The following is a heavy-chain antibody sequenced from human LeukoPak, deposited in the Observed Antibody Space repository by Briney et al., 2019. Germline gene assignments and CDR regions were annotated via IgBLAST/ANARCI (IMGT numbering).Heavy chain of an antibody. CDR3: AKDQYSYGSLYYFDY. Sequence: PGGSLRLSCAASGFTFSSYSMNWVRQAPGKGLEWVSYISSSSSTIYYADSVKGRFTISRDNSKNTLYLQMNSLRAEDTAVYYCAKDQYSYGSLYYFDYWGQGTLVTVSS. J-gene: IGHJ4*02. V-gene: IGHV3-48*01. CDR2: ISSSSSTI. D-gene: IGHD5-18*01. CDR1: GFTFSSYS.